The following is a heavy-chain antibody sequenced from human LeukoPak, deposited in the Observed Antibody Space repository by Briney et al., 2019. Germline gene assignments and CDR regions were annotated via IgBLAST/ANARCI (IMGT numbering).Heavy chain of an antibody. CDR1: GYSFTSHW. CDR2: IYPGDSDT. CDR3: ARHRAAGATIDPFDP. J-gene: IGHJ5*02. V-gene: IGHV5-51*01. D-gene: IGHD1-26*01. Sequence: GESLKISCKASGYSFTSHWIGWVRQMPGEGLEWMGIIYPGDSDTRYSLSFQGQVIISADKSIDTAYLQWSSLKASDTAMYYCARHRAAGATIDPFDPWGQGTLVTVSS.